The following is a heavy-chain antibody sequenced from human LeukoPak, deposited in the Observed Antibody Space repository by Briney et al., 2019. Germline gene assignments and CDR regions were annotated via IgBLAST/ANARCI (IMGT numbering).Heavy chain of an antibody. CDR2: IDPSDSYT. J-gene: IGHJ5*02. CDR3: ARLSSSNWFDP. V-gene: IGHV5-10-1*01. D-gene: IGHD6-19*01. Sequence: GESLKISCQGSGYSFTSYWISGVGQMPGKGLEWMGWIDPSDSYTNYSPSLQGHVTISADKSISTAYPQWSSLKASDTAMYYCARLSSSNWFDPWGQGSLVTVSS. CDR1: GYSFTSYW.